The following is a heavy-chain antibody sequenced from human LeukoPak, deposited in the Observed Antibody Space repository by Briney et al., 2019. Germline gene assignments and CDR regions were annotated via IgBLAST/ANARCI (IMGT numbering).Heavy chain of an antibody. D-gene: IGHD3-22*01. J-gene: IGHJ4*02. Sequence: GASVKVSCKASGYTFTSYAMHWVRQAPGQGLEWMGWISAYNGNTNYAQKLQGRVTMTTDTSTSTAYMELRSLRSDDTAVYYCARALYYYDSSGYSDYWGQGTLVTVSS. CDR2: ISAYNGNT. V-gene: IGHV1-18*01. CDR3: ARALYYYDSSGYSDY. CDR1: GYTFTSYA.